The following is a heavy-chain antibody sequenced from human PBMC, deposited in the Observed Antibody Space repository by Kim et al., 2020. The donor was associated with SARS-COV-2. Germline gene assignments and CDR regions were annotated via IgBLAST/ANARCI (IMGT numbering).Heavy chain of an antibody. CDR1: GGSISNSFNY. CDR2: VYHSGST. CDR3: ARLPHDSSGYVDC. Sequence: SETLSLSCTVSGGSISNSFNYWGWIRQRPGKGLEWIGSVYHSGSTYDSPSLKSRVTVSVDTAKNQFSLNVTSVTAADTAVYFCARLPHDSSGYVDCWGQGTLVTVSS. D-gene: IGHD3-22*01. V-gene: IGHV4-39*01. J-gene: IGHJ4*02.